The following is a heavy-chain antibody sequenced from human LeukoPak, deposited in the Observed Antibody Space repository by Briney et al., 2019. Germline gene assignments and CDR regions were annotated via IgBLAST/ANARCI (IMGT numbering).Heavy chain of an antibody. CDR3: ARHSAEKYTGAYGWAPPDEN. J-gene: IGHJ4*02. D-gene: IGHD7-27*01. V-gene: IGHV1-69*06. CDR2: IMPMFGKT. Sequence: GASVKVSCKASGGTFSSYDISWVRQAPGQGLEWMGGIMPMFGKTNYAQKFQGRVTTTADKATSTAYMELSSLRTEDTAVYYCARHSAEKYTGAYGWAPPDENWGQGTLVTVSS. CDR1: GGTFSSYD.